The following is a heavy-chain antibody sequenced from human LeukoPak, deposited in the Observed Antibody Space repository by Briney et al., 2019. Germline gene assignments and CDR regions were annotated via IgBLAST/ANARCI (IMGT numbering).Heavy chain of an antibody. Sequence: ASVKVSCKASGGTFSSYAISWVRQAPGQGLEWMGGIIPIFGTANYAQKFQGRVTITRDTSASTAYMELSSLRSEDMAVYYCARALYGDYFPYFDYWGQGTLVTVSS. CDR3: ARALYGDYFPYFDY. D-gene: IGHD4-17*01. V-gene: IGHV1-69*05. CDR2: IIPIFGTA. J-gene: IGHJ4*02. CDR1: GGTFSSYA.